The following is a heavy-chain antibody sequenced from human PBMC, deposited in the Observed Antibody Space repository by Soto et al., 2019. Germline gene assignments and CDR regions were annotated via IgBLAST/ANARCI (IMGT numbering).Heavy chain of an antibody. CDR3: SRPYCGGDCYSLCRYDEYYYCVDV. CDR2: IYPGDSDT. Sequence: GESLKISCKGSGYSFTSYLIGWVRQMPGKRLEWMGIIYPGDSDTSYNPSFQGQVTISADKSISTAYLQWSSLKASDSAMYYSSRPYCGGDCYSLCRYDEYYYCVDVWGQGTTVTVSS. J-gene: IGHJ6*02. D-gene: IGHD2-21*02. V-gene: IGHV5-51*01. CDR1: GYSFTSYL.